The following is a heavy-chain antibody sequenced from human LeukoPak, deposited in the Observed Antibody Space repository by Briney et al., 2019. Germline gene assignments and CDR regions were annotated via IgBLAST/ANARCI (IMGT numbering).Heavy chain of an antibody. CDR1: GFTFSDAT. Sequence: GGSLRLSCAASGFTFSDATMIWVRQALGKGLELVGHIKSKTYGVTTDYAAPVKGRFTISRDDSKSTLYLQMNSLKIDDTAVYHCATEFFQNGYNYWGQGTLVTVSS. D-gene: IGHD3-22*01. CDR3: ATEFFQNGYNY. J-gene: IGHJ4*02. CDR2: IKSKTYGVTT. V-gene: IGHV3-15*01.